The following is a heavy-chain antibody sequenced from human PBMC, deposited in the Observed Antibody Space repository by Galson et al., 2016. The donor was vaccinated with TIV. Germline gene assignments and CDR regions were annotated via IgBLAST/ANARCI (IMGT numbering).Heavy chain of an antibody. J-gene: IGHJ4*02. Sequence: SVKVSCKASGATFSRYAFNWVRQAPGQGLEWMGRIIPIFDTTNYAQNFQGRVTIIADKSTNTVYMEVSRLRSDDTAVYYCARDSVSFGSGSYYPSSFGYWGQGTLVTVSS. V-gene: IGHV1-69*06. CDR3: ARDSVSFGSGSYYPSSFGY. D-gene: IGHD3-10*01. CDR2: IIPIFDTT. CDR1: GATFSRYA.